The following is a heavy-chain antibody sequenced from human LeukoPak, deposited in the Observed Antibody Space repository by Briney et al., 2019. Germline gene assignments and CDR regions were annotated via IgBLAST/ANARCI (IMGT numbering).Heavy chain of an antibody. D-gene: IGHD3-10*01. Sequence: ASVKVSCKVSGCTLTEVSMHWVRQATGKGLEWLGGFDPEDGETIYAQEFQGRVTMTEDTSTDTAYMELSSLRSEDTAVYYCATRTEGMSWFDPWGQGTLVTVSS. CDR3: ATRTEGMSWFDP. CDR1: GCTLTEVS. CDR2: FDPEDGET. J-gene: IGHJ5*02. V-gene: IGHV1-24*01.